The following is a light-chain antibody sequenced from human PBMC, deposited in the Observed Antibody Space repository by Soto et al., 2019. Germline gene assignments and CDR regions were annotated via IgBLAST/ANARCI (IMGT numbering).Light chain of an antibody. V-gene: IGKV1-27*01. J-gene: IGKJ1*01. CDR1: QGISKY. CDR3: QKDNSALSA. Sequence: DIQMTQSTSSLSASVGDRVTITCRASQGISKYLAWYQQKPGKVPKLLIYSASTLQSEVPSRFSGSGSAKEFTLTISSLQTEDVATYYCQKDNSALSALGQGTKVETK. CDR2: SAS.